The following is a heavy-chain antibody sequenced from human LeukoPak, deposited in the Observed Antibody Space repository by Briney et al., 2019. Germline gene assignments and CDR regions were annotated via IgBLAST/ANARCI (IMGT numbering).Heavy chain of an antibody. CDR1: GFTVNSNY. CDR2: IYSGGST. J-gene: IGHJ4*02. D-gene: IGHD3-10*01. CDR3: ARDLMVRGFVPDY. V-gene: IGHV3-53*01. Sequence: GGSLRLSCAASGFTVNSNYMSWVRQAPGKGLEWVSVIYSGGSTYYADSVKGRFTISRDNSKNTLYLQMNSLRAEDTAVYYCARDLMVRGFVPDYWGQGTLVTVSS.